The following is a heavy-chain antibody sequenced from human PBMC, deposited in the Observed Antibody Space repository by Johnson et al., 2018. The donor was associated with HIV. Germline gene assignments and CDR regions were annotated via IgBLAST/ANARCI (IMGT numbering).Heavy chain of an antibody. CDR3: ASTDDAFDI. CDR2: ISYDGSNK. D-gene: IGHD4-17*01. Sequence: VQVVESGGGVVQPGRSLRLSCAASGFTFSSYAMHWVRQAPGKGLEWVAVISYDGSNKYYADSVKGRFTISRDNSKNTLYLQMNSLRAEDTAVYYCASTDDAFDIWGQGTMVTVSS. V-gene: IGHV3-30-3*01. J-gene: IGHJ3*02. CDR1: GFTFSSYA.